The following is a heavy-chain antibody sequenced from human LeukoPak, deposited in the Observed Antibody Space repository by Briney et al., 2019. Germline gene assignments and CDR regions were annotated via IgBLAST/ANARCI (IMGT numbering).Heavy chain of an antibody. Sequence: GGTLRLSCAASGFTFSSYGMSWVRQAPGKGLEWVSAISGSGGSTYYADSVKGRFTISRDNSKNTLYLQMNSLRAEDTAVYYCARDKDQYSGYDSGLFDYWGQGTLVTVSS. CDR2: ISGSGGST. CDR1: GFTFSSYG. CDR3: ARDKDQYSGYDSGLFDY. V-gene: IGHV3-23*01. D-gene: IGHD5-12*01. J-gene: IGHJ4*02.